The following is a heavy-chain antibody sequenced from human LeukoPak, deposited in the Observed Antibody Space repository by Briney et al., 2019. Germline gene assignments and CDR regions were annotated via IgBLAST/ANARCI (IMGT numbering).Heavy chain of an antibody. D-gene: IGHD4-11*01. CDR1: GYTFTSYY. V-gene: IGHV1-46*01. J-gene: IGHJ6*03. CDR3: ASGMNRHSNYVLGYYYYYMDV. Sequence: ASVKVSCKASGYTFTSYYMHWVRQAPGQGLEWMGIINPSGGSTNYAQKFQGRVTITTDESTSTAYMELSSLRSEDTAVYYCASGMNRHSNYVLGYYYYYMDVWGKGTTVTVSS. CDR2: INPSGGST.